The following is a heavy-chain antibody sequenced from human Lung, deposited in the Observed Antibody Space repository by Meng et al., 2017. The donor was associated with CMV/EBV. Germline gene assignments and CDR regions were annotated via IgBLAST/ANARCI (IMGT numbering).Heavy chain of an antibody. CDR1: GASTPNHAW. CDR2: IPHRGSS. J-gene: IGHJ1*01. V-gene: IGHV4-4*02. Sequence: GPPLAKPSRTPTLTGPSFGASTPNHAWWAWVGQPPGKGLWWIGEIPHRGSSAYNPSLKSRVSMSIDKSKNQFSLKLTSVTAADTAVYHCLRRSGGSVWGQGTLVTVSS. D-gene: IGHD3-10*01. CDR3: LRRSGGSV.